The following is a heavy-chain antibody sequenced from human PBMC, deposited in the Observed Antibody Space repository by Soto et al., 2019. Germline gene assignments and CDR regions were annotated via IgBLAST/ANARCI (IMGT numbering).Heavy chain of an antibody. CDR3: AREYYDSSGYYAPHAFDI. J-gene: IGHJ3*02. CDR2: IIPIFGTA. CDR1: GGTFSSYA. V-gene: IGHV1-69*06. Sequence: ASVKVSCKASGGTFSSYAISWVRQAPGQGLEWMGGIIPIFGTANYAQKFQGRVTITADKSTSTAYMELSSLRSEDTAVYYCAREYYDSSGYYAPHAFDIWGQGTVVTVSS. D-gene: IGHD3-22*01.